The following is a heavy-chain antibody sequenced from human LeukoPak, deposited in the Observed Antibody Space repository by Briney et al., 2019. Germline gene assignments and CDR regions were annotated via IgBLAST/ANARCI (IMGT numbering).Heavy chain of an antibody. J-gene: IGHJ4*02. CDR3: ARGLSTTTDY. CDR1: GYTFTSYG. CDR2: VSAYADNT. D-gene: IGHD5/OR15-5a*01. V-gene: IGHV1-18*01. Sequence: ASVKVSCKASGYTFTSYGITWVRQAPGQGLEWMGWVSAYADNTNYVQKIQGRVTMTTDTSTSTAYMELRSLRSDDTAVYYCARGLSTTTDYWGQGTLVTVSS.